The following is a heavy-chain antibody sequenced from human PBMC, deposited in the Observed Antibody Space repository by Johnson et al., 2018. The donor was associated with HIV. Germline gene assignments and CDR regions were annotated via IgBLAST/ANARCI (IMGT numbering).Heavy chain of an antibody. CDR1: SNAW. D-gene: IGHD1-26*01. Sequence: SNAWMSWVRQAPGKGLEWVGRIKSKTAGGTTDYAAPVKGRFTISRDDSRNTLYLQMNSLRAEDTAVYYCAKDAAWELLRPDAFDIWGQGTMVTVSS. V-gene: IGHV3-15*01. J-gene: IGHJ3*02. CDR3: AKDAAWELLRPDAFDI. CDR2: IKSKTAGGTT.